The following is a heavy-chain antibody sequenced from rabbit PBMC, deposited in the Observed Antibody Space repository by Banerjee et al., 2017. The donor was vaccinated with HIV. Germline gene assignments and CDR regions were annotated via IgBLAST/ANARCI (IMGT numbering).Heavy chain of an antibody. V-gene: IGHV1S40*01. CDR2: IYAGSSGST. CDR1: GFSFSSSYA. Sequence: QSLEESGGDLVKPGASLTLTCTASGFSFSSSYAMCWVRQAPGKGLEWIACIYAGSSGSTYYASWAKGRFTISKTSSTTVTLQMTSLTAADTATYFCARRGYGGYAPNLWGPGT. J-gene: IGHJ4*01. D-gene: IGHD6-1*01. CDR3: ARRGYGGYAPNL.